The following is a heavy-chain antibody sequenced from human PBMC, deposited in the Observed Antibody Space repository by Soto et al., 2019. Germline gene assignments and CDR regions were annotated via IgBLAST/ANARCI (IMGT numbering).Heavy chain of an antibody. CDR2: IYYSGST. CDR3: ARDPNPHVNWFDP. V-gene: IGHV4-30-4*01. Sequence: SETLSLTCTVSGGSISSGDYYWSWIRQPPGKGLEWIGYIYYSGSTYYNPSLKSRVTISVDTSKNQFSLKLSSVTAADTAVYYCARDPNPHVNWFDPWGQGTLVTVSS. CDR1: GGSISSGDYY. J-gene: IGHJ5*02.